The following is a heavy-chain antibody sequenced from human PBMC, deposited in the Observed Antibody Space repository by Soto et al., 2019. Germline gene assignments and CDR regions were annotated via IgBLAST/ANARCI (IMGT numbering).Heavy chain of an antibody. CDR3: ARLHTYYDFWSGYYGRIAPGEPPRGSAFDI. J-gene: IGHJ3*02. V-gene: IGHV1-3*01. CDR2: INAGKGNT. Sequence: ASGKVSCKASGYTFTSYAMHWVRQAPGQRLEWLGWINAGKGNTKYSQKFQGRVTITRDTSASTADMELSSLRSEDTAVYYCARLHTYYDFWSGYYGRIAPGEPPRGSAFDIWGQGTMVTVSS. CDR1: GYTFTSYA. D-gene: IGHD3-3*01.